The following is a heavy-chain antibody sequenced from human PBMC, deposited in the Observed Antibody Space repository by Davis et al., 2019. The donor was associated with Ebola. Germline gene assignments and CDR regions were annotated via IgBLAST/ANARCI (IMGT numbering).Heavy chain of an antibody. CDR3: ARPSSTRPYRYYYMDV. D-gene: IGHD2-2*01. V-gene: IGHV3-48*04. CDR2: ISSTGASI. J-gene: IGHJ6*03. Sequence: PGGSLRLSCAASGFTFSSFTMNWVRQTPGKGLEWVSLISSTGASIYYAESVKGRFTVSRDNAKNSLYLQINSLRAEDTAVYYCARPSSTRPYRYYYMDVWGEGTTITVSS. CDR1: GFTFSSFT.